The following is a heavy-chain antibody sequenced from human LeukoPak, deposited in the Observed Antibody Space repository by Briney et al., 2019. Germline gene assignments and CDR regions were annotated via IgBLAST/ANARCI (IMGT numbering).Heavy chain of an antibody. CDR2: INHSGST. D-gene: IGHD1-1*01. V-gene: IGHV4-34*01. CDR3: ARKQLERRGPFDY. CDR1: GGSFSGYY. J-gene: IGHJ4*02. Sequence: SETLSLSCAVYGGSFSGYYWSWSRQPPGKGLEWIGEINHSGSTNYNPSLKSRVTISVDTSKNQFSLKLSSVTAADTAVYYCARKQLERRGPFDYWGQGTLVTVSS.